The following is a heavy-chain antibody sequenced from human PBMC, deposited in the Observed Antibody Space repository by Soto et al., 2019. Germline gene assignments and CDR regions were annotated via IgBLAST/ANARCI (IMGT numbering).Heavy chain of an antibody. V-gene: IGHV4-59*01. CDR1: GGSISSYY. D-gene: IGHD2-21*02. J-gene: IGHJ5*02. CDR2: IYYSGST. CDR3: ARDNTAFDP. Sequence: PSETLSLTCTVSGGSISSYYWSWIRQPPGKGLEWIGYIYYSGSTNYNPSLKSRVTISVDTSKNQFSLKLSSVTAADTAVYYCARDNTAFDPWGQGTLVTVS.